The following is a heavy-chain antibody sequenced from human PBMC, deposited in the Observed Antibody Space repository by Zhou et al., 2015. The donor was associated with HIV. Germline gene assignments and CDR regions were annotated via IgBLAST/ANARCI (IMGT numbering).Heavy chain of an antibody. CDR3: ARSHNDYYQPGSGMDV. V-gene: IGHV1-69*06. Sequence: QVQLVQSGAEVKKPGSSVKVSCKASGGTFSSDGITWVRQAPRQGLEWMGGIIPIFGTANYAQKFQDRVTITADKSTSTAYMELSSLRSEDTAVYYCARSHNDYYQPGSGMDVWGQGTTVTVSS. CDR2: IIPIFGTA. D-gene: IGHD1-26*01. CDR1: GGTFSSDG. J-gene: IGHJ6*02.